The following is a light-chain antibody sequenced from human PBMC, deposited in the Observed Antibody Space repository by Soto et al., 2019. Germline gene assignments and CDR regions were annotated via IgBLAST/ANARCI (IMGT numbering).Light chain of an antibody. V-gene: IGKV3-15*01. Sequence: EIVMTQSPATLSVSPGERTTLSCRASQSVGNNLAWYQQKPGQAPRLLIYGAYTRATGIPARFSGSGSGTDFTLTISSLQSEDFAVYYCQHYNYWPPKTFGQGTEVDIK. CDR1: QSVGNN. CDR3: QHYNYWPPKT. J-gene: IGKJ1*01. CDR2: GAY.